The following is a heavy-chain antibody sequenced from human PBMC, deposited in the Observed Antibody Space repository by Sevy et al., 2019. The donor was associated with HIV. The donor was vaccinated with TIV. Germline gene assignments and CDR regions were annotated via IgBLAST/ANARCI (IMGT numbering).Heavy chain of an antibody. Sequence: GGSLRLSCVASGFTFSSYSMNWVRQAPGKGLEWVSYISSISSTKNYADSVKGRFTISRDNAKNSLYLQMNGLRDEDTAVYYCTREGISYRDGSASVDNWGQGTMVTVSS. CDR2: ISSISSTK. CDR1: GFTFSSYS. CDR3: TREGISYRDGSASVDN. D-gene: IGHD3-10*01. V-gene: IGHV3-48*02. J-gene: IGHJ4*02.